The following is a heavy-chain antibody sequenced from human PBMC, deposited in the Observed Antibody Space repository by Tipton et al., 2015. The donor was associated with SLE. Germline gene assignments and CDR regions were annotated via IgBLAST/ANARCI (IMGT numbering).Heavy chain of an antibody. Sequence: QSGAEVKKPGTSVKFSCKASGFTFSSSAMQWVRQARGQRLEWIGWIVVGSDNTNYAQKFQERVTITRDLSTSTAYMELSSLRSEDTAVHYCAATVYATGGGDSYYYGMDVWGQGTTVTVS. CDR1: GFTFSSSA. CDR3: AATVYATGGGDSYYYGMDV. D-gene: IGHD2-8*01. J-gene: IGHJ6*02. V-gene: IGHV1-58*02. CDR2: IVVGSDNT.